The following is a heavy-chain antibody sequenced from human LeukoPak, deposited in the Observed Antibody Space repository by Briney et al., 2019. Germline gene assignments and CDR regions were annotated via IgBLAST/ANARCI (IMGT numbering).Heavy chain of an antibody. CDR3: ARQSGYNNNWFDP. J-gene: IGHJ5*02. D-gene: IGHD3-3*01. CDR2: IYYSGST. V-gene: IGHV4-31*03. CDR1: GGSISSGGYY. Sequence: SETLSLTCTVSGGSISSGGYYWSWIRQHPGKGLEWIGYIYYSGSTYYNPSLKSRVTISVDTSKNQFSQKLSSVTAADTAVYYCARQSGYNNNWFDPWGQGTLVTVSS.